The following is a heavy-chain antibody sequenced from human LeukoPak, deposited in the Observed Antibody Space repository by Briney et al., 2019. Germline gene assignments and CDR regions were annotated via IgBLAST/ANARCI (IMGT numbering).Heavy chain of an antibody. CDR1: GFTFGDYA. D-gene: IGHD1-1*01. CDR3: TREYGTGTFYYYYYYMDV. CDR2: IRSKAYGGTT. Sequence: GRSQRLSCTASGFTFGDYAMSWFRQAPGKGLEWVGFIRSKAYGGTTEYAASVKGRFTISRDDSKSIAYLQMNSLKTEDTAVYYCTREYGTGTFYYYYYYMDVWGKGTTVTVSS. V-gene: IGHV3-49*03. J-gene: IGHJ6*03.